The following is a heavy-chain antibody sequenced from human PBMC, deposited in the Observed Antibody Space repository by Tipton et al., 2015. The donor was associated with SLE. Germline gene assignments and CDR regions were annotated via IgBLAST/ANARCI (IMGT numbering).Heavy chain of an antibody. J-gene: IGHJ5*02. CDR2: IISDGSGA. Sequence: SLRLSCAASGFTFSNYWMHWVRQAPGKGLVWVSRIISDGSGANYADSVKGRFTISRDNAKNTLYLQMNSLRAEDTAVYYCARHPGYSDSWYWFDPWGQGTLVTVSS. CDR3: ARHPGYSDSWYWFDP. V-gene: IGHV3-74*01. D-gene: IGHD6-13*01. CDR1: GFTFSNYW.